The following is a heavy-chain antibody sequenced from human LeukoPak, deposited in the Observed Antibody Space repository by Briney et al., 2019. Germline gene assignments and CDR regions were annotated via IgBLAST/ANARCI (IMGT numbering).Heavy chain of an antibody. CDR3: ARASSSSWFDP. CDR1: GGSFSGYY. V-gene: IGHV4-34*01. D-gene: IGHD6-6*01. J-gene: IGHJ5*02. CDR2: INHSGST. Sequence: SETLSLTCAVYGGSFSGYYWSWIRQPPGKGLEWIGEINHSGSTNYNPSLKSRVTISVDTSKNQFSLKLSSVTAADTAVYYCARASSSSWFDPWGQGTLVTVSS.